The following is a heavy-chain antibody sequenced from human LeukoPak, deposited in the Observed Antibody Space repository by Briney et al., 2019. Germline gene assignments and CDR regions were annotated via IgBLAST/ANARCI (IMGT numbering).Heavy chain of an antibody. CDR1: GFTFSNYG. CDR2: TRYDGSNE. V-gene: IGHV3-30*02. Sequence: GGSLRLSCAASGFTFSNYGMHWVRQAPGKGLEWVAFTRYDGSNEYYADSVKGRFTISRDNAKKSLCLQMNSLRAEDTAVYYCARGVSIGIWSDMDVWGKGTTVTVSS. CDR3: ARGVSIGIWSDMDV. D-gene: IGHD3-3*01. J-gene: IGHJ6*03.